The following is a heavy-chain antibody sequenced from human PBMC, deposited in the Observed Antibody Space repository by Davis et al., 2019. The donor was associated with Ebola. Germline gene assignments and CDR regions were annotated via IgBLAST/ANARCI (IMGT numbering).Heavy chain of an antibody. CDR2: INPNIGGT. V-gene: IGHV1-2*04. Sequence: ASVKVSCKASGHTLAGYFLHWVRQAPGQGLEWMGWINPNIGGTNYAQKFQGWVSMTRDTSISTAYMELSRLRSDDTAVYYCARSTMIIDHYDSSGSDAFDIWGQGTMVTVSS. J-gene: IGHJ3*02. D-gene: IGHD3-22*01. CDR1: GHTLAGYF. CDR3: ARSTMIIDHYDSSGSDAFDI.